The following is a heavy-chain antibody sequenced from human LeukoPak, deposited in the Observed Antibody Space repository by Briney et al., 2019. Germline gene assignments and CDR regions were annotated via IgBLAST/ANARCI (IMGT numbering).Heavy chain of an antibody. CDR1: GFTVSSNY. J-gene: IGHJ1*01. Sequence: PGGSLRLSCAASGFTVSSNYMTWVRQAPGKGLEWVSTLYNGGSPHYADSVKGRFTISSDKSKNALFLQMNSLRAEDTAVYYCARAQDYCNGGSCYGYFQHWGQGSLVTVSS. CDR3: ARAQDYCNGGSCYGYFQH. V-gene: IGHV3-53*01. CDR2: LYNGGSP. D-gene: IGHD2-15*01.